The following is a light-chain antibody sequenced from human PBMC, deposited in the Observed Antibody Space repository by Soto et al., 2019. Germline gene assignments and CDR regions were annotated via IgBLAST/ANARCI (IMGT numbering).Light chain of an antibody. J-gene: IGKJ4*01. Sequence: EIVLTQSPATLSLSPGERATLSCRASQSVSNSLACYQQKPGQAPRLLIYDASNMATGIPARFSGSGSGTDFTLTISSLEPEAFAVYYCQQRSNWPLLTFGGGTKVEIK. CDR1: QSVSNS. CDR2: DAS. V-gene: IGKV3-11*01. CDR3: QQRSNWPLLT.